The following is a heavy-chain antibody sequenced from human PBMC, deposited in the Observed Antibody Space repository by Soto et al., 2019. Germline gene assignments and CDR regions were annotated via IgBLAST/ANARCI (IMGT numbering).Heavy chain of an antibody. CDR1: GFTFSRYA. CDR2: ISGSGGST. V-gene: IGHV3-23*01. Sequence: GGSLRLSCAASGFTFSRYAMSWVRKAPGKGLEWVSAISGSGGSTYYADSVKGRFTISRDNSKNTLYLQMNSLRAEDTAVYYCAKDWSDSTTRRTYYYGMDVWGQGTTVTVSS. D-gene: IGHD6-13*01. CDR3: AKDWSDSTTRRTYYYGMDV. J-gene: IGHJ6*02.